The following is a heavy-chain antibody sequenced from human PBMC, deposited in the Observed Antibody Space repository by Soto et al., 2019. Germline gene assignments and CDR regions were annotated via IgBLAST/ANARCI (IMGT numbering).Heavy chain of an antibody. J-gene: IGHJ6*02. Sequence: QVQLVESGGGLVKPGGSLRLSCAASGFTFSDYYMSWIRQAPGKGLEWVSYISSSGSTIYYADSVKGRFTISRDNAKNSLYLQMNSLRAEDPAVYYCARAHQWLVSRYYYGMDVWGQGTTVTVSS. CDR3: ARAHQWLVSRYYYGMDV. V-gene: IGHV3-11*01. D-gene: IGHD6-19*01. CDR2: ISSSGSTI. CDR1: GFTFSDYY.